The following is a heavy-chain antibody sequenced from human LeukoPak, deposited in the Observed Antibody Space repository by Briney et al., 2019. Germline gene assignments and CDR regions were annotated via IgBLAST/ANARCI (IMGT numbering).Heavy chain of an antibody. D-gene: IGHD3-10*01. CDR3: ARVWGVAHRFDP. Sequence: SETLSLTCTVSGGSISSYYWSWVRQPPGNGLEWIGYIYYSGSTNYNPSLKSRVTISVDTSKNQFSLKLSSVTAADTAVYYCARVWGVAHRFDPWGQGTLVTVSS. CDR2: IYYSGST. J-gene: IGHJ5*02. V-gene: IGHV4-59*01. CDR1: GGSISSYY.